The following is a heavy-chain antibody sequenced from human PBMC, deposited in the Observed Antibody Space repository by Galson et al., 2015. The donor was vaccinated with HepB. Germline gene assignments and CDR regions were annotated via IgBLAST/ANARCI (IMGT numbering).Heavy chain of an antibody. CDR1: EYTFTSYD. D-gene: IGHD3-22*01. CDR3: ARAAPYDGSGYWFDY. V-gene: IGHV1-8*01. CDR2: MNPSSGHT. J-gene: IGHJ4*02. Sequence: SVKVSCKASEYTFTSYDINWVRQATGQGLEWVGWMNPSSGHTGYAQKFRGRVTVTRDTSVSTVYMELSSLRSEDAAVYYCARAAPYDGSGYWFDYWGQGTLVTVSS.